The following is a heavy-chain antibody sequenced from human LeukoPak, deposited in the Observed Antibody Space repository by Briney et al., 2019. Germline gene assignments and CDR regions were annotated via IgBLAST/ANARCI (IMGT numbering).Heavy chain of an antibody. CDR2: ISYDGSNK. CDR1: GFTFSSYG. V-gene: IGHV3-30*03. J-gene: IGHJ4*02. CDR3: ATGYKYYFDY. Sequence: GGPLRFSCAASGFTFSSYGMHGVRQAPGKGLEWVAVISYDGSNKYYADSVKGRFTISRDNSKNTLYLQMNSLRAEDTAVYYCATGYKYYFDYWGQGTLVTVSS. D-gene: IGHD3-9*01.